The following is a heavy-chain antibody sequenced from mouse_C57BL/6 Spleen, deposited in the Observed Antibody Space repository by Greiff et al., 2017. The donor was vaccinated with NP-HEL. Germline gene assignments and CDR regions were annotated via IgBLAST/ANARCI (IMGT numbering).Heavy chain of an antibody. Sequence: QVQLQQPGAELVKPGASVKLSCKASGYTFTSYWMHWVKQRPGRGLEWIGRIDPNSGGTKYNEKFKSKATLTVDKPSSTAYMQLSSLTSEDSAVYYCAIAAIYYDYEGYAMDYWGQGTSVTVSS. CDR2: IDPNSGGT. J-gene: IGHJ4*01. V-gene: IGHV1-72*01. CDR1: GYTFTSYW. CDR3: AIAAIYYDYEGYAMDY. D-gene: IGHD2-4*01.